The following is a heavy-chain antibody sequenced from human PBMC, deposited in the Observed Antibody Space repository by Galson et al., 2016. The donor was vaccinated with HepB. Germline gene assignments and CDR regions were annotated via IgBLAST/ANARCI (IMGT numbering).Heavy chain of an antibody. CDR2: IIWNSASI. J-gene: IGHJ6*02. D-gene: IGHD2-21*01. Sequence: SLRLSCAASGFSFGECAMHWVRQAPGKGLEWVSGIIWNSASIAYADSVKGRFTISRDNAKKSLYLQMNSLRAEGTALYYCAKDKVSYYYYGMDVWGQGTMVTVSS. CDR3: AKDKVSYYYYGMDV. CDR1: GFSFGECA. V-gene: IGHV3-9*01.